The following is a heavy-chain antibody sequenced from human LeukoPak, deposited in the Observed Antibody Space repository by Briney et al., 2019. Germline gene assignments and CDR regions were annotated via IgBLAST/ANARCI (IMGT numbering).Heavy chain of an antibody. CDR3: ARDGGDILTGWNAFDI. Sequence: ASLKVSCKASGYTFTSYYMHWVRQTPGQGPEWMGIINPSGGSTSYAQTFQGRVTMTRDTSTSTVYMEVSSLRAEDTAVDYCARDGGDILTGWNAFDIGGQRTMVTV. CDR2: INPSGGST. J-gene: IGHJ3*02. D-gene: IGHD3-9*01. CDR1: GYTFTSYY. V-gene: IGHV1-46*01.